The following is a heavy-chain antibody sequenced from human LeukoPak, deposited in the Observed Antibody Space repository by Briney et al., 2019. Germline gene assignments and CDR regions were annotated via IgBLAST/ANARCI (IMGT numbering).Heavy chain of an antibody. CDR3: ARHKYYYDSSGYLLYDY. J-gene: IGHJ4*02. V-gene: IGHV5-51*01. CDR2: IYPGDSDT. CDR1: GYSFTSYW. D-gene: IGHD3-22*01. Sequence: GESLKISCKGSGYSFTSYWIGWVRQMPGKGLEWMGIIYPGDSDTRYSPSFQGQVTISADKSISTAYLQWSSLKASDTAMYYCARHKYYYDSSGYLLYDYWGQGTLVTVSS.